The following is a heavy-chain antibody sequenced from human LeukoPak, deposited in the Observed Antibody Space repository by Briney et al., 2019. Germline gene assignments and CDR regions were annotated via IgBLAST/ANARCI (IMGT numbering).Heavy chain of an antibody. V-gene: IGHV3-30*04. CDR2: ISYDGSNK. J-gene: IGHJ6*02. D-gene: IGHD5-24*01. CDR3: ARDRRDGYAPPHSYYYGIDL. Sequence: GRSLRLSCAASGFTFSSYAMHWVRQAPGKGLEWVAVISYDGSNKYYADSVKGRFTISRDNSKNTLYLQMNSLRAEDTAVYYCARDRRDGYAPPHSYYYGIDLWGQGTTVTVSS. CDR1: GFTFSSYA.